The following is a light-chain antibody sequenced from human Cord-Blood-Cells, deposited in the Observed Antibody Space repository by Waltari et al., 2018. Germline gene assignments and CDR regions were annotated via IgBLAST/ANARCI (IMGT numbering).Light chain of an antibody. CDR1: VLAKKY. V-gene: IGLV3-27*01. J-gene: IGLJ3*02. CDR3: YSAADNNLV. Sequence: SYELTQPSSVSVSPGQTARITCSGDVLAKKYARWFQQKPGQAPVLVIYKDLERPSGIPERFSGSSSGTTVTLTISGAQVEDEADYYCYSAADNNLVFGGGTKLTVL. CDR2: KDL.